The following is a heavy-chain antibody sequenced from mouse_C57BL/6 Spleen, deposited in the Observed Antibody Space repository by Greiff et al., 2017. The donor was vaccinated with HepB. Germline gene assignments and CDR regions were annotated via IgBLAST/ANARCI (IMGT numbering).Heavy chain of an antibody. CDR2: ISSGSSTI. V-gene: IGHV5-17*01. D-gene: IGHD1-1*01. J-gene: IGHJ2*01. Sequence: EVKLVESGGGLVKPGGSLKLSCAASGFTFSDYGMHWVRQAPEKGLEWVAYISSGSSTIYYADTVKGRFTISRDNAKNTLFLQMTSLRSEDTAMYYWARSPMTTVVADYWGQGTTLTVAS. CDR3: ARSPMTTVVADY. CDR1: GFTFSDYG.